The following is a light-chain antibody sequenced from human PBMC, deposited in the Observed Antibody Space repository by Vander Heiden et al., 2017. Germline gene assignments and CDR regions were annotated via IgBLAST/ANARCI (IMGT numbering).Light chain of an antibody. Sequence: DIQMTQSPSTLSASVGDRVTITCRASQSFSSWLAWYQQKPGKAPKLLIYKASSLESGVPSRFSGSGSGTEFTLTISSLQPDDFATYYCQQDSSNFITFGQGTRLEI. V-gene: IGKV1-5*03. CDR1: QSFSSW. J-gene: IGKJ5*01. CDR3: QQDSSNFIT. CDR2: KAS.